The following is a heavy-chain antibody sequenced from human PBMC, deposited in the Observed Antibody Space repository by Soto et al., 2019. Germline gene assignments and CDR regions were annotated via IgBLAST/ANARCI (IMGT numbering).Heavy chain of an antibody. CDR3: ASVVVVAATRLDY. D-gene: IGHD2-15*01. J-gene: IGHJ4*02. Sequence: EVQLVESGGGLVKPGGSLRLSCAASGFTFSSYSMNWVRQAPGKGLEWVSSISSSSSYIYYADSVKGRFTISRDNAKNSRYLQMNSLRSEDTAVYYCASVVVVAATRLDYGGQGTLVTVSS. CDR2: ISSSSSYI. CDR1: GFTFSSYS. V-gene: IGHV3-21*01.